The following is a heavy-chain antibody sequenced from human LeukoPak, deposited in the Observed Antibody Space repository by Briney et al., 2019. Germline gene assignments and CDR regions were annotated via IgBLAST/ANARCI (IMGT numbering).Heavy chain of an antibody. V-gene: IGHV3-49*04. CDR2: LRGKTHGGTT. D-gene: IGHD3-22*01. CDR1: GFTFGDYA. CDR3: SRDNYYDSSAYSKYYFDY. J-gene: IGHJ4*02. Sequence: SLRLAWTAAGFTFGDYAMRWVRQAAGKGLEWVGFLRGKTHGGTTESDASVKGRFTISRDDSNSIAYLQMNSLKTEDTAVYYCSRDNYYDSSAYSKYYFDYWGQGTLVTVSS.